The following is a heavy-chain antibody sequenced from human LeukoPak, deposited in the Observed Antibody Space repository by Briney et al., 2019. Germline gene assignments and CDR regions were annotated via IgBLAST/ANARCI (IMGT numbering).Heavy chain of an antibody. D-gene: IGHD6-13*01. J-gene: IGHJ3*02. V-gene: IGHV4-39*07. Sequence: SETLSLTCTVSGGSISSSSYYWGWIRQPPGKGLEWIGSIYYSGSTYYNPSLKSRVTISVDTSKNQFSLKLSSVTAADTAVYYCTRVRDSSNWWGALDIWGQGTMVTVSS. CDR1: GGSISSSSYY. CDR2: IYYSGST. CDR3: TRVRDSSNWWGALDI.